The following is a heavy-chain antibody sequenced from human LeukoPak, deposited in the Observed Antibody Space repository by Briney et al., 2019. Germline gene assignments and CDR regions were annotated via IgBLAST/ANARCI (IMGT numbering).Heavy chain of an antibody. V-gene: IGHV1-2*06. D-gene: IGHD3-3*01. CDR2: INPNSGGT. CDR1: GYTFTGYY. CDR3: ARDYRTDFWSGYAPFDP. Sequence: ASVKVSCXASGYTFTGYYMHWVRQARGQGLEWMGRINPNSGGTNYVQKFQGRVTMTRDTSISTAYMELSRLRSDDTAVYYCARDYRTDFWSGYAPFDPWGQGTLVTVSS. J-gene: IGHJ5*02.